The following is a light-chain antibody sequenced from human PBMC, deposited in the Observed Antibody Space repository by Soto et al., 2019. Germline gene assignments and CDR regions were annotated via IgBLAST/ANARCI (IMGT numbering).Light chain of an antibody. CDR3: QQGKSFPLT. V-gene: IGKV1-12*01. Sequence: DIQMTQSPSSVSASVGDRVTITCVASQGISNSLAWYQQKPGKASNLLIYAATSLQSGVPSRFSGSGSGTDFTLTISSLQPEDFATYYCQQGKSFPLTFGGGTKVDIK. J-gene: IGKJ4*01. CDR2: AAT. CDR1: QGISNS.